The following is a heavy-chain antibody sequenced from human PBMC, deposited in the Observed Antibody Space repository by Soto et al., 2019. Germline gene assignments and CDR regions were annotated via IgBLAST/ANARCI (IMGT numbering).Heavy chain of an antibody. V-gene: IGHV1-69*02. CDR1: GGTFSSYT. J-gene: IGHJ3*02. CDR2: IIPILGIA. Sequence: SVKVSCKASGGTFSSYTISWVRQAPGQGLEWMGRIIPILGIANYAQKFQGRVTITADKSTSTAYMELSSLRSEDTAVYYCARGDTGTTFHDAFDIWGQGTMVTVSS. D-gene: IGHD1-7*01. CDR3: ARGDTGTTFHDAFDI.